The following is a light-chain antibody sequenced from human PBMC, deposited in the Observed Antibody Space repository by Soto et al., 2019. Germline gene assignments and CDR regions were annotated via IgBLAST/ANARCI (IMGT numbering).Light chain of an antibody. CDR3: CSKAGSYTRI. CDR2: DVV. Sequence: QSVLTQPRLVSGSPGQSVTISCTGTSSVGGGYNYGAWYQQHPGTATNLRIYDVVRLPSGVPALFSGSKSDNATSMTISGLQGDHEADYYCCSKAGSYTRIFGTGTMVTVL. CDR1: SSVGGGYNY. V-gene: IGLV2-11*01. J-gene: IGLJ1*01.